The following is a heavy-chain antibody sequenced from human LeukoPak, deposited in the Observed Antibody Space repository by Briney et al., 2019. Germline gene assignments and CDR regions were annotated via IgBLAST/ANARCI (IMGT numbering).Heavy chain of an antibody. D-gene: IGHD2-2*01. CDR1: GFTFSSYW. V-gene: IGHV3-7*01. Sequence: PGGSLRLSCAASGFTFSSYWMSWVRQAPGKGLEWVANIKQDGSEKYYVDSVKGRFTISRDNAKNSLYLQMNSLRAEDTAVYYRARDQLRSLNPDYWDQGTLVTVSS. CDR2: IKQDGSEK. J-gene: IGHJ4*02. CDR3: ARDQLRSLNPDY.